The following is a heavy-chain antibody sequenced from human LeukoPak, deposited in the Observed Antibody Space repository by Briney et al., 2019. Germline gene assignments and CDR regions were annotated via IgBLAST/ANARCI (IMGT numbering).Heavy chain of an antibody. Sequence: ASVKVSCKASGYTFTSYDINWVRQAPGQGLEWMGWINPNSGGTNYAQKFQGRVTMTRDTSISTAYMELSRLRPDDTAVYYCARGASGVYTVTTSWFDPWGQGTLVTVSS. CDR2: INPNSGGT. CDR1: GYTFTSYD. CDR3: ARGASGVYTVTTSWFDP. D-gene: IGHD4-17*01. V-gene: IGHV1-2*02. J-gene: IGHJ5*02.